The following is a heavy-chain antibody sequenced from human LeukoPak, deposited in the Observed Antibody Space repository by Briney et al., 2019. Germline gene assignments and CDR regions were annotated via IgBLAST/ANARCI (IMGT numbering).Heavy chain of an antibody. CDR1: GFTFGDYL. D-gene: IGHD5-18*01. Sequence: GRSLRLSCRASGFTFGDYLMRWVRPAPGKGLEWVGFIRSKAYGGTTEYAASVKGRCTISRDDSKSTAYLQMNSLKTEDTAVYYCTRYKRGYSYGYFDYWGQGTLVTVSS. J-gene: IGHJ4*02. V-gene: IGHV3-49*04. CDR3: TRYKRGYSYGYFDY. CDR2: IRSKAYGGTT.